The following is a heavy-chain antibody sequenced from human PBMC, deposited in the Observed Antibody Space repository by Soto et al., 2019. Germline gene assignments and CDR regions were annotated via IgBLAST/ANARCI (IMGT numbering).Heavy chain of an antibody. CDR3: AKDRGLVLSFYFDY. CDR2: IGWNSGSI. CDR1: GFTFDDYA. Sequence: VQLVESGGGLVQPGRSLRLSCAASGFTFDDYAMHWVRQAPGKGLEWVSGIGWNSGSIGYADSVKGRFTISRDNAKNSLYPQMTSLRAEDTALYYCAKDRGLVLSFYFDYWGQGTLVTVSS. D-gene: IGHD6-19*01. V-gene: IGHV3-9*01. J-gene: IGHJ4*02.